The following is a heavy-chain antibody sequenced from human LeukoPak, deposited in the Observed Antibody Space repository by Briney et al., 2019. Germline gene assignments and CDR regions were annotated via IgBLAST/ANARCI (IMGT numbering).Heavy chain of an antibody. J-gene: IGHJ4*02. CDR2: INHSGST. V-gene: IGHV4-34*01. D-gene: IGHD3-10*01. CDR3: AGEMVAQLRDY. CDR1: GGSFSGYY. Sequence: PSETLSLTCAVYGGSFSGYYWSWIRQPPGKGLEWIGEINHSGSTNYNPSLKSRVTISVDTSKNQFSLKPSSVTAADTAVYYCAGEMVAQLRDYWGQGTLVTVSS.